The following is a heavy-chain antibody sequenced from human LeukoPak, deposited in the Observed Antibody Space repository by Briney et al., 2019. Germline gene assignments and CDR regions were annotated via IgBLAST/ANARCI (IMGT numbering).Heavy chain of an antibody. CDR3: ARGKLHYPYNWFDP. CDR2: IHYTGST. V-gene: IGHV4-59*01. CDR1: GGSIRSSY. D-gene: IGHD1-7*01. Sequence: SETLSLTCTVSGGSIRSSYWSWIRQPPGKGLEWIGYIHYTGSTNYNPSLKSRVTISVDTSKNQFSLKLSSVTAADTAVYYCARGKLHYPYNWFDPWGQGTLVTVSS. J-gene: IGHJ5*02.